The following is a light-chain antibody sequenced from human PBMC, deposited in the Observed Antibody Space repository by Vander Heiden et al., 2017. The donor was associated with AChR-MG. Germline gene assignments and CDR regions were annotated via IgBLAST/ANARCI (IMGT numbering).Light chain of an antibody. CDR2: RNN. CDR3: AAWDDSRSGRV. CDR1: SSNIGSHY. J-gene: IGLJ3*02. Sequence: SASGTPGQRVTIPCSGSSSNIGSHYVYWYQQLPGTAPKLLIYRNNQRPSGVPDRFSGSKSGTSASLASSGRRSEDEADYYCAAWDDSRSGRVFGGGTKLTVL. V-gene: IGLV1-47*01.